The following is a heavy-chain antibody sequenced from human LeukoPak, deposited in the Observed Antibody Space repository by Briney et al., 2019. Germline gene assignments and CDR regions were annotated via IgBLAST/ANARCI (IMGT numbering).Heavy chain of an antibody. CDR1: GYTLTELS. V-gene: IGHV1-24*01. D-gene: IGHD2-21*02. Sequence: ASVKVSCKVSGYTLTELSMHWVRQAPGKGLEWMGGFDPEDGETIYAQKFQGRVTMTEDTSTDTAYMELSSLRSEDTAVCYCATTPYCGGDCSLDYWGQGTLVTVSS. CDR3: ATTPYCGGDCSLDY. CDR2: FDPEDGET. J-gene: IGHJ4*02.